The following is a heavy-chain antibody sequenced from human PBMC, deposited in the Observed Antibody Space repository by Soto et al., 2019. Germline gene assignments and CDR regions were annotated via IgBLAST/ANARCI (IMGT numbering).Heavy chain of an antibody. J-gene: IGHJ3*02. V-gene: IGHV3-23*01. CDR2: ISGNGYTT. CDR1: GFTFTTSS. Sequence: EVQVLESGGDLVQPGGSLRLTCAVSGFTFTTSSINWVRQAPGKGLEWVSAISGNGYTTYYADSVTGRFTISTDNSKSTVFLQRNRLTVEDTALYYWTKGVKNTTADAFETWGQGTMVTVSS. CDR3: TKGVKNTTADAFET. D-gene: IGHD1-1*01.